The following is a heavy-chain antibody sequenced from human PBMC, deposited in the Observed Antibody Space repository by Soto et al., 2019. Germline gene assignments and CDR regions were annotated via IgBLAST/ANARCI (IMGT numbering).Heavy chain of an antibody. CDR3: AKGPRGTGTTKVDY. Sequence: GGSLRLSCAASGFTFSSYGMHWVRQAPGKGLEWVAVISYDGSNKYYADSVKGRFTISRDNSKNTLYLQMNSLRAEDTAVYYCAKGPRGTGTTKVDYWGQGTLVTVSS. J-gene: IGHJ4*02. CDR1: GFTFSSYG. CDR2: ISYDGSNK. D-gene: IGHD1-7*01. V-gene: IGHV3-30*18.